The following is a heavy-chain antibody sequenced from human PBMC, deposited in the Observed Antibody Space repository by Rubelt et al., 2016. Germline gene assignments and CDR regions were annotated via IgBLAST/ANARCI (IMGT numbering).Heavy chain of an antibody. V-gene: IGHV3-7*01. D-gene: IGHD1-1*01. Sequence: EVQLVESGGGLVQPGGSLRLSCAASGFTFSSSSMNWVRQAPGKGLEWVANIKEDGSDKYYVDSVKGRFTISRDNAQNSLHLQMDSLRTEDTAVYDCARYRQLEGWGQGTLVTVSS. CDR3: ARYRQLEG. CDR2: IKEDGSDK. CDR1: GFTFSSSS. J-gene: IGHJ1*01.